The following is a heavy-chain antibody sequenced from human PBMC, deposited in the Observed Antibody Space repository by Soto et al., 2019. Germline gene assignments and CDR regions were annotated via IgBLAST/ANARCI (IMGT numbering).Heavy chain of an antibody. V-gene: IGHV3-30-3*01. CDR2: ISYDGSNK. CDR3: ARERSIRYSSSWFNYYGMDV. Sequence: QVQLVESGGGVVQPGRSLRLSCAASGFTFSSYAMHWVRQAPGKGLEWVAVISYDGSNKYYADSVKGRFTISRDNSKNTLYLQSNSLRAEDTAVFYCARERSIRYSSSWFNYYGMDVWGQGTTVTVAS. D-gene: IGHD6-13*01. J-gene: IGHJ6*02. CDR1: GFTFSSYA.